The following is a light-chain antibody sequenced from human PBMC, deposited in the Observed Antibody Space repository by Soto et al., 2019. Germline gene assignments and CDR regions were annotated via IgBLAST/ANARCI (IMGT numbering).Light chain of an antibody. J-gene: IGKJ1*01. V-gene: IGKV1-5*03. Sequence: IQMTQSPSSLSASVGDRVTITCRASQGIRSELGWYQQKPGKAPNLLIYKASTLKSGVPSRFSGSGSGTEFTLTISSLLPDDFATYYCQHYNSYSEAFGQGTKVDIK. CDR2: KAS. CDR3: QHYNSYSEA. CDR1: QGIRSE.